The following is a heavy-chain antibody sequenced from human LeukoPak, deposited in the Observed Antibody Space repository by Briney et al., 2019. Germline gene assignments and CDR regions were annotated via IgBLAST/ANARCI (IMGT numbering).Heavy chain of an antibody. J-gene: IGHJ4*02. CDR1: GFTFSSYS. D-gene: IGHD4-11*01. V-gene: IGHV3-23*01. CDR3: AKSVEHSNYRKFHD. CDR2: ISGGDGGT. Sequence: GGSLRLSCAASGFTFSSYSMNWVRQAPGKGPEWVSGISGGDGGTYYADSVKGRFTIPRANSKNTLYLQMKSLRVDDTAVYYCAKSVEHSNYRKFHDWGQGTLVTVSS.